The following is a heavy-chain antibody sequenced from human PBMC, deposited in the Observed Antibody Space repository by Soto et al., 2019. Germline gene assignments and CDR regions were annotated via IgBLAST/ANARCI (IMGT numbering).Heavy chain of an antibody. D-gene: IGHD2-15*01. J-gene: IGHJ5*02. V-gene: IGHV3-23*01. CDR2: INTSGGST. Sequence: EVQLLESGGDLVQPGGSLRLSGAASGFTFSTYAMSWVRQAPGKGLEWVSTINTSGGSTYYADSVKGRFTISRDNSKNTLYLQMNSLRPEDTAVYYCAKFYGGKSAHTYTIDPWGQGTLVTVSS. CDR3: AKFYGGKSAHTYTIDP. CDR1: GFTFSTYA.